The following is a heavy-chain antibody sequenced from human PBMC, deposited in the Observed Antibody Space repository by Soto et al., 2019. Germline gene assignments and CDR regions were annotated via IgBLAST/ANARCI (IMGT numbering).Heavy chain of an antibody. CDR2: ISSSSSYI. J-gene: IGHJ6*02. Sequence: LRLSCAASGFTFKSSSVNWVRQAPGKGLEWVSSISSSSSYIYYADSVKGRFTISRDNAKNSLYLQMNSLRAEDTAVYYCARDHNRQFLTYYYYGMDVWGQGTKVTVSS. CDR3: ARDHNRQFLTYYYYGMDV. CDR1: GFTFKSSS. V-gene: IGHV3-21*01. D-gene: IGHD6-19*01.